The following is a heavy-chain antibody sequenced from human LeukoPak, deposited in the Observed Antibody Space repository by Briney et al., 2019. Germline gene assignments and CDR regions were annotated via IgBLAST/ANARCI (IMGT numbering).Heavy chain of an antibody. D-gene: IGHD3-3*01. CDR2: IYSGGST. CDR1: GFIASSNY. J-gene: IGHJ4*02. CDR3: ATGGRSGVALEQ. Sequence: PGGSLRLSCVVSGFIASSNYMSWVRQAPGKGLEWISLIYSGGSTYYADSVMGRFTISRDSSETTLFLQMNSLRAEDTAVYYCATGGRSGVALEQWGQGTLVTVSS. V-gene: IGHV3-53*01.